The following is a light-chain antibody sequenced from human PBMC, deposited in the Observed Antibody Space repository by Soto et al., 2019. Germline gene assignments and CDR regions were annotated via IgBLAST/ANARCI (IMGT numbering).Light chain of an antibody. V-gene: IGKV3-15*01. CDR2: SAS. CDR1: QSISDT. Sequence: EIVMTQSPATLSVSPGGRATLSCRASQSISDTLAWYKQKPGQAPRLLIYSASRGATGFPARFSGSGSGADFTLTISSLQSEDFEVYYCQQYNNWPLTFGGGTKVDIK. J-gene: IGKJ4*01. CDR3: QQYNNWPLT.